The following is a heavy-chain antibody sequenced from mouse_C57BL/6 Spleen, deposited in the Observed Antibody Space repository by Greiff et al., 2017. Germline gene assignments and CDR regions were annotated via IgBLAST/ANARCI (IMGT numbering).Heavy chain of an antibody. J-gene: IGHJ3*01. CDR1: GYTFTSYG. D-gene: IGHD1-1*01. CDR3: ASYYGSSLFAY. CDR2: IYPRSGNT. Sequence: QVHVKQSGAELARPGASVKLSCKASGYTFTSYGISWVKQRTGQGLEWIGEIYPRSGNTYYNEKFKGKATLTADKSSSTAYMELRSLTSEDSAVYFCASYYGSSLFAYWGQGTLVTVSA. V-gene: IGHV1-81*01.